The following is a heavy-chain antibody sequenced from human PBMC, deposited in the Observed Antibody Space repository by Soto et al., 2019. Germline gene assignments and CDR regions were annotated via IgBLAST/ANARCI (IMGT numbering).Heavy chain of an antibody. CDR2: IFYSGST. CDR3: ARNSNGFDI. Sequence: LSLTCTVSGGSLSSSSYHWGWIRQPPGKGLEWIGSIFYSGSTYYNPSFKSRVTISIDTSKNQFSLKLTSVTAADTAEYYCARNSNGFDIWGQGTMVTVSS. CDR1: GGSLSSSSYH. J-gene: IGHJ3*02. V-gene: IGHV4-39*01.